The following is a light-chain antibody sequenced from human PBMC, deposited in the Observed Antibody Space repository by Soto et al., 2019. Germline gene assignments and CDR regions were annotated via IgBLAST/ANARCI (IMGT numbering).Light chain of an antibody. CDR1: RDVGSD. J-gene: IGKJ4*01. CDR3: QQADTFPLT. Sequence: QMTQSPSSLSASVGEKIIITCRASRDVGSDVSWYQQKPGQAPKLLIYAASNLYTGVPSRFSGSRSGTEFTLTISSLQPEDFATYYCQQADTFPLTFGGGTKVDIK. CDR2: AAS. V-gene: IGKV1-6*01.